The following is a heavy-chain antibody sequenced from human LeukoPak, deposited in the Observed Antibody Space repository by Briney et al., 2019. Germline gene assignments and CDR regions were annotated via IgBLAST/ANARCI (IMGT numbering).Heavy chain of an antibody. CDR1: GGSFSGYY. J-gene: IGHJ4*02. D-gene: IGHD3-10*01. CDR3: ARLGYYGSGSLIDYFDY. CDR2: IYHSGST. Sequence: SETLSLTCAVYGGSFSGYYWSWIRQPPGKGLEWIGSIYHSGSTYYNPSLKSRVTISVDTSKNQFSLKLSSVTAADTAVYYCARLGYYGSGSLIDYFDYWGQGTLVTVSS. V-gene: IGHV4-34*01.